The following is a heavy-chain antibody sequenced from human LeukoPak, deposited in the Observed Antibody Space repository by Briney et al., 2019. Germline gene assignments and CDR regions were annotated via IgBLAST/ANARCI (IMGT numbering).Heavy chain of an antibody. J-gene: IGHJ4*02. CDR1: GFAFSSSW. D-gene: IGHD3-10*01. CDR2: MNSDGTTT. CDR3: TLAGGYRFDY. V-gene: IGHV3-74*01. Sequence: GGSLRLSCAGSGFAFSSSWMHWVRQAPGKGLVWVSRMNSDGTTTDYADSVKGRFTISRDNAKNTLYLQMHSLTVEDTAVYYCTLAGGYRFDYWGQGTLVTVSP.